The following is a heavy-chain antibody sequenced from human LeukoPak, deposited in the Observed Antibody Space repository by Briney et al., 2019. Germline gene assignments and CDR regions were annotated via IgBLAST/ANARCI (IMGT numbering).Heavy chain of an antibody. Sequence: KPSETLSLTCTVSGGSISSSSYYWGWIRQPPGKGLEWIGRIYYSGSTYYNPALKIRVTISVDTSKNQSSLKLSSVTAADTAVYYCARFLGDYSAADYWGQGTLVTVSS. CDR1: GGSISSSSYY. CDR3: ARFLGDYSAADY. J-gene: IGHJ4*02. V-gene: IGHV4-39*07. D-gene: IGHD4-17*01. CDR2: IYYSGST.